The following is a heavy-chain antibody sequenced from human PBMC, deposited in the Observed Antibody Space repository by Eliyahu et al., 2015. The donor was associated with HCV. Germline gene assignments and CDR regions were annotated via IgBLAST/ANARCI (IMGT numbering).Heavy chain of an antibody. CDR1: GFTFSTYG. D-gene: IGHD5-18*01. V-gene: IGHV3-33*01. J-gene: IGHJ4*02. CDR2: IWYXGSNK. Sequence: QVQLVESGGGVVQPGRSLRLSCAASGFTFSTYGMXWVRQAPGKGLEWVAVIWYXGSNKYYADSVKGRFTISRDNSKNTLYLQMNSLRAEDTAVYYCARTYLAYSYGFDYWGQGTLVTVSS. CDR3: ARTYLAYSYGFDY.